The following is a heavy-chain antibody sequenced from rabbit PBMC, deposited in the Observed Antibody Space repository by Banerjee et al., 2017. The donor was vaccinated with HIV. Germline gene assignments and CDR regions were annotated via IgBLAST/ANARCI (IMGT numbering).Heavy chain of an antibody. D-gene: IGHD6-1*01. CDR3: ARDMVAVIGWNFNL. CDR1: GVSLNDKDV. V-gene: IGHV1S45*01. CDR2: INIVTGKS. J-gene: IGHJ4*01. Sequence: EQLEESGGGLVKPEGSLTLTCKASGVSLNDKDVMCWVRQAPGKGLEWIACINIVTGKSVYARLAKGRFTMSRTSSTTVTLQMTSLTAADTATYFCARDMVAVIGWNFNLWGQGSLVTVS.